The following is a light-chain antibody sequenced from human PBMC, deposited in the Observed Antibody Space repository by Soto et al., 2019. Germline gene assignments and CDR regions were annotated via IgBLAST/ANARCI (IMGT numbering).Light chain of an antibody. J-gene: IGKJ1*01. CDR3: QKYNSAPQT. Sequence: DIQMTQSPSSLSASVGDRVTITCRASQGINNYLAWYQQKPGKVPKLLINAASTLQSGVPSRISGSGSGPDFTLTISSLQPEDVATYYCQKYNSAPQTFGQGTKVEIK. CDR1: QGINNY. CDR2: AAS. V-gene: IGKV1-27*01.